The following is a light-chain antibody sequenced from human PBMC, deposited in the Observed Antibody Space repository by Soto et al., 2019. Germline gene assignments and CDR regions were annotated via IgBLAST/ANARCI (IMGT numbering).Light chain of an antibody. V-gene: IGKV3-20*01. J-gene: IGKJ4*01. CDR2: GAS. CDR1: QSVSSIH. CDR3: HQYDNSPLT. Sequence: DIVLTQSQGTLSLSPGERATLSCRASQSVSSIHLAWYQQKPGQAPRLRIYGASNRATCITDRFSGGWSGTDFTLTISRLEPEDFAVYYCHQYDNSPLTFGGGTKVEIK.